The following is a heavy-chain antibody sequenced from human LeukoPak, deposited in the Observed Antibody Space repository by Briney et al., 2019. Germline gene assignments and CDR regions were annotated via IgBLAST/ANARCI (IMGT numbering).Heavy chain of an antibody. V-gene: IGHV1-8*01. CDR2: MNPSSGNT. Sequence: ASVKVSCKASGDTFTSYDINWVRQATGQGLEWMGWMNPSSGNTGYAQKFQGRVTTTRNTSISTAYMELNSLRSEDTAVYYCARGRQTYYYASSGYRFSWWGQGTLLTVSS. D-gene: IGHD3-22*01. J-gene: IGHJ4*02. CDR1: GDTFTSYD. CDR3: ARGRQTYYYASSGYRFSW.